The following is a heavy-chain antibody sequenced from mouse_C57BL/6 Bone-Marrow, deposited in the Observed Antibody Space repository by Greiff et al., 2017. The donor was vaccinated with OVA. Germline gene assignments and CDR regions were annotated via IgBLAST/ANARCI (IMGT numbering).Heavy chain of an antibody. D-gene: IGHD4-1*01. CDR3: ARLQLTGDAMDY. V-gene: IGHV5-6*01. J-gene: IGHJ4*01. Sequence: EVMLVESGGDLVKPGGSLKLSCAASGFTFSSYGMSWVRQTPDKRLEWVATISSGGSYTYYPDSVKGRFTISRDNAKNTLYLQMSSLKSEDTAMYYCARLQLTGDAMDYWGQGTSVTVSS. CDR2: ISSGGSYT. CDR1: GFTFSSYG.